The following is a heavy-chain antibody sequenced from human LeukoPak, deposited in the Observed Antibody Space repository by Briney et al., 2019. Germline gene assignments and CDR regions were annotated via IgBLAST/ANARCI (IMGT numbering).Heavy chain of an antibody. CDR2: IYTSGST. J-gene: IGHJ4*02. CDR1: GGSISGDY. CDR3: ATSHEEVVKIFDH. V-gene: IGHV4-4*07. D-gene: IGHD2-2*01. Sequence: SETLSLTCTVSGGSISGDYWSWTRQPAGTGLEWIGRIYTSGSTIYNPSLKSRVTMSVDTSKNQFSLRLNSVTAADTAMYYCATSHEEVVKIFDHWGQGTLVTVSS.